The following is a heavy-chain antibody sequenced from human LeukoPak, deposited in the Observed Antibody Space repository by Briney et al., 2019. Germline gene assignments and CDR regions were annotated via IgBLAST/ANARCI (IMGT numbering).Heavy chain of an antibody. J-gene: IGHJ4*02. CDR1: GFTFSSYX. Sequence: PGGSXXLSXAXXGFTFSSYXMHWVRQAPGKGREWVAFIXYDGSNKYYVDSVKGRFTISRDNSKNTLYLQMNSLRAEDTAVYYCAKPRLPGQWLVSAYFDYWGQGTLVTVSS. D-gene: IGHD6-19*01. V-gene: IGHV3-30*02. CDR2: IXYDGSNK. CDR3: AKPRLPGQWLVSAYFDY.